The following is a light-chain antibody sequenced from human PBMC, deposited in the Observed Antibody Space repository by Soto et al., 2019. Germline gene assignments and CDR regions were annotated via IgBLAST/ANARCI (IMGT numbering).Light chain of an antibody. V-gene: IGLV1-51*01. Sequence: QSVLTQPPSVSAAPGQTVTISCSGTNSNIGNNYVSWYQQLPGTVPKLLIYDNDKRPSGIPDRFSASKSGTSATLGITGLQTGDEADYYCGTWDSSLSVVLFGGGTKLTVL. J-gene: IGLJ2*01. CDR2: DND. CDR1: NSNIGNNY. CDR3: GTWDSSLSVVL.